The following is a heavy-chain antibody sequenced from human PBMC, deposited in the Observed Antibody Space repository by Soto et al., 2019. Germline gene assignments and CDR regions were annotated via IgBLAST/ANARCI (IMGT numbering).Heavy chain of an antibody. V-gene: IGHV3-30*18. J-gene: IGHJ4*02. CDR3: AKDPGYGDYEDYFDY. Sequence: QVQLVESGGGVVQPGRSLRLSCAASGFTFSSYAMHWVRQAPGKGLEWVAVISFDGSNKYYADSVQGRFTISGDNSKNTLFLQMNSLRAEDTAVYYCAKDPGYGDYEDYFDYWGQGTLVTVSS. CDR2: ISFDGSNK. CDR1: GFTFSSYA. D-gene: IGHD4-17*01.